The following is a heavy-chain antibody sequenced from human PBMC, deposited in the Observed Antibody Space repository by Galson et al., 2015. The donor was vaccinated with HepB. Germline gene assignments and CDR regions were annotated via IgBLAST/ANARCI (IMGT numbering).Heavy chain of an antibody. V-gene: IGHV3-11*01. CDR1: GFTFSDYY. J-gene: IGHJ5*02. CDR2: ISSSGSSI. D-gene: IGHD2-2*01. Sequence: SLRLSCAASGFTFSDYYMSWIRQAPGKGLEWVSYISSSGSSIYYADSVKGRFTISRDNAKNSLYLQMNSLRAEDTAVYYCARDRGPKVEVVVPAALATGADPWGQGTLVTVSS. CDR3: ARDRGPKVEVVVPAALATGADP.